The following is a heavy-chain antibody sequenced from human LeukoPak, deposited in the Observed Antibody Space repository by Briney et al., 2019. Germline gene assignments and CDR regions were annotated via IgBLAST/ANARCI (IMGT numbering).Heavy chain of an antibody. D-gene: IGHD1-26*01. J-gene: IGHJ4*02. V-gene: IGHV1-18*01. CDR1: GYTFTSYG. CDR2: ISAYNGNT. CDR3: ARRNSGSYSFDY. Sequence: ASVKVSCKASGYTFTSYGISWVRQAPGQGLEWIGWISAYNGNTNYAQKLQGRVTMTTDTSTSTAYMELRSLRSDDTPVYYCARRNSGSYSFDYWGQGTLVTVSS.